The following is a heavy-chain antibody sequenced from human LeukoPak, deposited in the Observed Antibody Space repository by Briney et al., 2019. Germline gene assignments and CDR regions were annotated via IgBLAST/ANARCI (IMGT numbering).Heavy chain of an antibody. CDR3: GRGRGVAERHGFDAFDL. Sequence: GGSLRLLCAPSGFTFRNYWMNWVGQAPGKGLEWVANIKQDGSEKHYVDSVKGRFTISRDNAKNSLYLQMNSLRVDDTAVYYCGRGRGVAERHGFDAFDLWGQGTIVTVSS. CDR2: IKQDGSEK. J-gene: IGHJ3*01. D-gene: IGHD2-8*01. CDR1: GFTFRNYW. V-gene: IGHV3-7*01.